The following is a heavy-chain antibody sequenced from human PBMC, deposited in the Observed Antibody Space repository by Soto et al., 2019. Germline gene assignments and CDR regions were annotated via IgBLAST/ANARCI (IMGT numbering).Heavy chain of an antibody. CDR3: AKDGNYGGNLYYFDS. J-gene: IGHJ4*02. CDR2: ISYDGSNK. V-gene: IGHV3-30*18. Sequence: QMQLVESGGGVVPPGRSLTPSCAASGFTFSSYGIHWVRQAPGKGLEWLAVISYDGSNKYSADSVKGRFTISRDNSKNTLYLQMNSLRAEDTAVYYCAKDGNYGGNLYYFDSWGQGTLVTVSS. D-gene: IGHD2-21*02. CDR1: GFTFSSYG.